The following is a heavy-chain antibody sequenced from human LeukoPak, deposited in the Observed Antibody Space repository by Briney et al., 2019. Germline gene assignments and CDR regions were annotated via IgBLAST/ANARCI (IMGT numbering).Heavy chain of an antibody. CDR3: TRHVGQNINYFDP. CDR1: EYIFTSYW. V-gene: IGHV5-51*01. Sequence: GESLKISCKGSEYIFTSYWIGWVRQMPGKGLEWMGIIYPGDSDTRYSPLFQGQVTISADKSINTAYLQWSSLKASDTAMYYCTRHVGQNINYFDPWGQGTLVTVSS. CDR2: IYPGDSDT. J-gene: IGHJ5*02. D-gene: IGHD1-7*01.